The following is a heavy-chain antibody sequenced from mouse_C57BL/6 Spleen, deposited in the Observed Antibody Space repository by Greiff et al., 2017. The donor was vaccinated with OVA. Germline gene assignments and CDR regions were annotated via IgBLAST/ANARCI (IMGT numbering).Heavy chain of an antibody. D-gene: IGHD1-2*01. CDR3: ARGITTANYFDY. V-gene: IGHV1-50*01. CDR1: GYTFTSYW. Sequence: VQLQQPGAELVKPGASVKLSCKASGYTFTSYWMQWVTQRPGQGLEWIGEIDPSDSYTNYNQKFKGKATLTVDTSSSTAYMQLSSLTSEDSAVYYCARGITTANYFDYWGQGTTLTVSS. J-gene: IGHJ2*01. CDR2: IDPSDSYT.